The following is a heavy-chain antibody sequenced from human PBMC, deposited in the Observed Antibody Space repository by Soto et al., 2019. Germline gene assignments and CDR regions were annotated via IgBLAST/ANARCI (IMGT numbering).Heavy chain of an antibody. Sequence: SETLSLTCTVSGGSISSYYWSWIRQPPGKGLEWIGYIYYSGSTYYNPSLKSRVTISVDTSKNQFSLKLSSVTAADTAVYYCARDGEYDSSGDDAFDIWGQATMVTVSS. CDR1: GGSISSYY. J-gene: IGHJ3*02. D-gene: IGHD3-22*01. CDR2: IYYSGST. V-gene: IGHV4-59*12. CDR3: ARDGEYDSSGDDAFDI.